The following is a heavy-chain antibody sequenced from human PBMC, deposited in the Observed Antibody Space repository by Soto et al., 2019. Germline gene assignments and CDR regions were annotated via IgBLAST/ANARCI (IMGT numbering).Heavy chain of an antibody. CDR3: AKRPASIITFDY. CDR2: LSGNGGST. V-gene: IGHV3-23*01. CDR1: GFTFSNYA. Sequence: EVQLLDSGGGLVQPGGSLRLSCAASGFTFSNYAMSWVRQAPGKGLEWVSTLSGNGGSTYYADSVKGRFTISRDNSKNMLFLQINSLRDDGSAVYYCAKRPASIITFDYWGQGTPVTVSS. D-gene: IGHD2-2*01. J-gene: IGHJ4*02.